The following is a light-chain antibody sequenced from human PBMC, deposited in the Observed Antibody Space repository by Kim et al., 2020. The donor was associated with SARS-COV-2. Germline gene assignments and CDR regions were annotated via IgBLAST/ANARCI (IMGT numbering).Light chain of an antibody. V-gene: IGKV4-1*01. Sequence: RATIHCKSSLSVLNKSNKKNYVAWYQQKPGQPPKLVIYWASTRESGVPERFSGGGSGTDFSLTINNLQVEDVAVYYCQQYFSSPYTFGQGTKLEI. J-gene: IGKJ2*01. CDR1: LSVLNKSNKKNY. CDR3: QQYFSSPYT. CDR2: WAS.